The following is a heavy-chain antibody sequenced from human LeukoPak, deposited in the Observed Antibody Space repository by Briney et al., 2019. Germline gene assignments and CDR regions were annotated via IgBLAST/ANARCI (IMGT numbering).Heavy chain of an antibody. V-gene: IGHV4-59*08. CDR3: ARSPMNSAFRGFDI. CDR2: ISYSGDT. CDR1: GGSISSSY. Sequence: PSETLSLTCTVSGGSISSSYWSWIRQPPGKGLEWIGYISYSGDTNYNPSLKSRVTISVDTSKNQFSLKLGSVTAADTAVYSCARSPMNSAFRGFDIWGQGTMVTVSS. J-gene: IGHJ3*02. D-gene: IGHD4-23*01.